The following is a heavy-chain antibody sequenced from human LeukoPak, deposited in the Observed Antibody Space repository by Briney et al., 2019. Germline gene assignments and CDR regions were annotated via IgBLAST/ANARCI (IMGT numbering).Heavy chain of an antibody. Sequence: RPSETLSLTCTVSGGSISSYYWSWLRQPPGKGLEWIGYIYYSGSTNYNPSLKSRVTISVDTSKNQFSLKLSSVTAADTAVYYCARVMQLAYYYMDVWGKGTTVTVSS. V-gene: IGHV4-59*01. D-gene: IGHD3-16*01. CDR1: GGSISSYY. CDR3: ARVMQLAYYYMDV. CDR2: IYYSGST. J-gene: IGHJ6*03.